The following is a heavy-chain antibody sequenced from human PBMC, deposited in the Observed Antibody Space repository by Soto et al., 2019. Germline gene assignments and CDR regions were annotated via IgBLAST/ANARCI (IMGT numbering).Heavy chain of an antibody. Sequence: SETLSLTCTVSGGSISSGGYYWSWIRQHPGKGLEWIGYIYYSGSTYYNPSLKSRVTISVDTSKNQFSLKLSSVTAADTAVYYCARAVYGDYAGQNWFDPWGQGTLVTVSS. D-gene: IGHD4-17*01. CDR1: GGSISSGGYY. J-gene: IGHJ5*02. V-gene: IGHV4-31*03. CDR2: IYYSGST. CDR3: ARAVYGDYAGQNWFDP.